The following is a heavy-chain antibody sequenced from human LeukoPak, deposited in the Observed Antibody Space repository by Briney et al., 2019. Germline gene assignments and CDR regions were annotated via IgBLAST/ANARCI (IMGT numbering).Heavy chain of an antibody. CDR2: ISGSGGST. D-gene: IGHD6-13*01. V-gene: IGHV3-23*01. J-gene: IGHJ4*02. CDR3: AKNPIGRSSSWYGGDY. CDR1: GFTVSSNY. Sequence: PGGSLRLSCAASGFTVSSNYMSWVRQAPGKGLEWVSAISGSGGSTYYADSAKGRFTISRDNSKNTLYLQMNSLRAEDTAVYYCAKNPIGRSSSWYGGDYWGQGTLVTVSS.